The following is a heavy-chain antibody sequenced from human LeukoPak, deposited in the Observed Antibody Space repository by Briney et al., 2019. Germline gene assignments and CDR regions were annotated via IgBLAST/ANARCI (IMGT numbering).Heavy chain of an antibody. CDR1: GFTLSSYA. Sequence: GGSLRLSCAASGFTLSSYAMSWVRQAPGKGLEWVSAISGSGGSTYYADSVKGRFTISRDNSKNTLCLQMNSLRAEDTAVYYCAKAQAARPFDYWGQGTLVTVSS. J-gene: IGHJ4*02. CDR3: AKAQAARPFDY. D-gene: IGHD6-6*01. V-gene: IGHV3-23*01. CDR2: ISGSGGST.